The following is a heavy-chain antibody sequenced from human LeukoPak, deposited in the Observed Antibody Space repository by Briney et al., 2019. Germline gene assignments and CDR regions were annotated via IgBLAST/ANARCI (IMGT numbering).Heavy chain of an antibody. CDR2: IYPGDSDT. CDR3: ARPHYYDSIGYYFDY. D-gene: IGHD3-22*01. V-gene: IGHV5-51*01. J-gene: IGHJ4*02. CDR1: GYSFTTHW. Sequence: GESLKISCKASGYSFTTHWIGWVRQMPGKGLEWMGIIYPGDSDTRYSPSFRGQATISVDKSIGTAYLQWSSLEASDTAMYYCARPHYYDSIGYYFDYWGQGTLVTVSS.